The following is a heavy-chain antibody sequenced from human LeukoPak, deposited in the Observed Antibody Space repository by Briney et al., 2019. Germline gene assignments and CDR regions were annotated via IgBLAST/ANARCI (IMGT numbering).Heavy chain of an antibody. CDR2: ISSSSSYI. D-gene: IGHD6-13*01. J-gene: IGHJ4*02. V-gene: IGHV3-21*01. CDR3: ARDIAAAGTLFDY. Sequence: PGGSLRLSCAASGFTFSSYSMNWVRQAPGKGLEWVSSISSSSSYIYYADSVKGRFTISRDNAKNSLYLQMNSLRAEDTAVYYCARDIAAAGTLFDYWGQGTLVTVSS. CDR1: GFTFSSYS.